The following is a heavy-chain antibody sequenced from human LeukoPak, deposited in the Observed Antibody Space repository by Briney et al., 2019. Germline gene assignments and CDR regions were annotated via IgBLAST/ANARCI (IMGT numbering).Heavy chain of an antibody. V-gene: IGHV6-1*01. CDR2: TYYRSKWYK. CDR1: GDSVSSNCAA. CDR3: ARGPSYFQH. Sequence: SQTLSLTCAICGDSVSSNCAARNWIRQSPSRGLEWLGRTYYRSKWYKYYAVSVKGRITINPDTSKNQFSLQLNSVTPEDTAVYYCARGPSYFQHWGQGTLVTVSS. J-gene: IGHJ1*01.